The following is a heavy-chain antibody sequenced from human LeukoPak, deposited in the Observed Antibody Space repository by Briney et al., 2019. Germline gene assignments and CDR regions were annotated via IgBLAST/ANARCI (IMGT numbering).Heavy chain of an antibody. CDR1: GFTFSSYS. D-gene: IGHD2-15*01. V-gene: IGHV3-21*01. J-gene: IGHJ4*02. CDR3: ARDGGGGLEY. Sequence: PGESLTLSCAASGFTFSSYSMNWVRQPPGKGLEWFSCISISSNYIYYPDSVKGRFTTSRYNAKNSLYLQMNRLRAEDPGVYYCARDGGGGLEYWGEGTLVSVSS. CDR2: ISISSNYI.